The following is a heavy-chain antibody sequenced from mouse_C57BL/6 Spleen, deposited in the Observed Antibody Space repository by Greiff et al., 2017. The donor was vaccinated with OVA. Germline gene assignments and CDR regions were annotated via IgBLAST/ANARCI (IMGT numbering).Heavy chain of an antibody. CDR3: ARDSNYVLDY. V-gene: IGHV5-4*01. CDR2: ISDGGSYT. Sequence: EVKVVESGGGLVKPGGSLKLSCAASGFTFSSYAMSWVRQTPEKRLEWVATISDGGSYTYYPDNVKGRFTISRDNAKNNLYLQMSHLKSEDTAMYYCARDSNYVLDYWGQGTTLTVSS. J-gene: IGHJ2*01. D-gene: IGHD2-5*01. CDR1: GFTFSSYA.